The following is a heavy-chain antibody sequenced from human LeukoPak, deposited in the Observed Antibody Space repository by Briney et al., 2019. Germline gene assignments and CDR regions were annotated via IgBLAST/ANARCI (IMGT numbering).Heavy chain of an antibody. CDR3: ANGKRVKLGYYYYYMDV. V-gene: IGHV1-69*05. D-gene: IGHD3-16*01. CDR2: IIPIFGTA. Sequence: ASVKVSCKASGGTFSSYAISWVRQAPGQGLEWMGGIIPIFGTANYAQKFQGRVTITTDESTSTAYMELSSLRSESASGYYCANGKRVKLGYYYYYMDVWGKGTTVTVSS. J-gene: IGHJ6*03. CDR1: GGTFSSYA.